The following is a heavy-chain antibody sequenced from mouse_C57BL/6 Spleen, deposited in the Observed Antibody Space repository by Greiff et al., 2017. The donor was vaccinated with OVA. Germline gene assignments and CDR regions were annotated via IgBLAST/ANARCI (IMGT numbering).Heavy chain of an antibody. CDR1: GFTFSDYG. Sequence: EVKLMESGGGLVKPGGSLKLSCAASGFTFSDYGMHWVRQAPEKGLEWVAYISSGSSTIYYADTVKGRFTISRDNAKNTLFLQMTSLRSEDTAMYYCARTISPYWYFDVWGTGTTVTVSS. J-gene: IGHJ1*03. CDR3: ARTISPYWYFDV. CDR2: ISSGSSTI. V-gene: IGHV5-17*01.